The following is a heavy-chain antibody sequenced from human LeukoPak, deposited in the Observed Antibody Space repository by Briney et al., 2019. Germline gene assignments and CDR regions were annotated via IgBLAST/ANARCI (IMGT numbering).Heavy chain of an antibody. J-gene: IGHJ4*02. D-gene: IGHD3-10*01. Sequence: PGGSLRLSCAASGFTFSSYAMSWVRQAPGKGLEWVSAISGSGGSTYYADAVMGRFTISRDNSKNTLYLQMNSLRAEDTAVYHCAKGLYGSGSYDYWGQGTLVTVSS. CDR2: ISGSGGST. V-gene: IGHV3-23*01. CDR3: AKGLYGSGSYDY. CDR1: GFTFSSYA.